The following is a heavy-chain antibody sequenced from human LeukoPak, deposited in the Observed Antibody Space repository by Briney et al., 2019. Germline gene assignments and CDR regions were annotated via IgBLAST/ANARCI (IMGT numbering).Heavy chain of an antibody. D-gene: IGHD2-2*01. CDR1: GYTFTSYG. Sequence: ASVKVSCKASGYTFTSYGISWVRQAPGQGLEWMGWISAYNGNTNYAQKLQGRVTMTTDTSTSTAYMELRSLRSDDTAVYCCARGSGYCSSTSCYPNWFDPWGQEPWSPSPQ. V-gene: IGHV1-18*01. CDR3: ARGSGYCSSTSCYPNWFDP. J-gene: IGHJ5*02. CDR2: ISAYNGNT.